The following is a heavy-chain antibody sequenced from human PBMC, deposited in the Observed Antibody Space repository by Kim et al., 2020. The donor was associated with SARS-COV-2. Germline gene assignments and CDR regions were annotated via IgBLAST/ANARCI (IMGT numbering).Heavy chain of an antibody. J-gene: IGHJ4*02. V-gene: IGHV1-3*01. Sequence: ASVKVSCKASGYTFTSYAMHWVRQAPGQRLEWMGWINAGNGNTKYSQKFQGRVTITRDTSASTAYMELSSLRSEDTAVYYCARGGPNYYDSRGNFDYWGQGTLVTVSS. CDR1: GYTFTSYA. CDR3: ARGGPNYYDSRGNFDY. CDR2: INAGNGNT. D-gene: IGHD3-22*01.